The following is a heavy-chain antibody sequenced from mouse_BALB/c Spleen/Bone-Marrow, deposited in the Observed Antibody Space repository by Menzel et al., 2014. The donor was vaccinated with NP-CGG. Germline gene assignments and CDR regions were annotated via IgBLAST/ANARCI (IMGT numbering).Heavy chain of an antibody. CDR2: IRNKANGYTT. V-gene: IGHV7-3*02. J-gene: IGHJ1*01. D-gene: IGHD1-1*01. CDR1: GFTFTDYY. Sequence: EVQGVESGGGLVQPGGSLILSCATSGFTFTDYYMSWVRQPPGKALEWLGFIRNKANGYTTEYSPSMKGRFTISRDTSESILYLQMNALRTEESATYYCDRDRRFGSGWYFDVWGAGTTVTVSS. CDR3: DRDRRFGSGWYFDV.